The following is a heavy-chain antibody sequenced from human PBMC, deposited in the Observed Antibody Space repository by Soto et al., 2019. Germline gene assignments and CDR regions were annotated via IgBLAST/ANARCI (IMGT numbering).Heavy chain of an antibody. CDR1: GYPFSAFD. J-gene: IGHJ4*02. CDR3: VRQPGGVATPGEDY. CDR2: MNPDSGDT. V-gene: IGHV1-8*01. D-gene: IGHD2-15*01. Sequence: QVPLVQSGAEVKKPGASVKVSCEASGYPFSAFDISWVRQAGGQGLEWMGWMNPDSGDTAFARRFQDRITMTRSTSISTAYKELSRLTYDYTAVYFRVRQPGGVATPGEDYWGQGTLVTVSS.